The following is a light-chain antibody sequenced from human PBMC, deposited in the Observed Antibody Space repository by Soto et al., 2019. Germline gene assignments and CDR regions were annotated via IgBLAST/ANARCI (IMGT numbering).Light chain of an antibody. CDR2: AAS. CDR1: QGISSY. Sequence: IQLTQFPSSLSASVGDRVTITCRASQGISSYLAWYQQKPGKAPKLLIYAASTLQSGVPSRFSGSGSGTEFTLSISSLQPEDFATYYCQQLNSYPITFGQGTRLEIK. J-gene: IGKJ5*01. V-gene: IGKV1-9*01. CDR3: QQLNSYPIT.